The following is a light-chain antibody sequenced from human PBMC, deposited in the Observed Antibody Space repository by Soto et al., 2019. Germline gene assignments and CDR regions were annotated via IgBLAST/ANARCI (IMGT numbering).Light chain of an antibody. Sequence: QPVLTQSSSASASLGSSVKLTCTLSSGHSSYIIAWHQQQPGMAPRYLMKLEGSGSYNKGSGVPDRFSGSSSGADRYLTISNLQFEDEADYYCETWDSHTRVFGGGTKLTVL. J-gene: IGLJ2*01. CDR3: ETWDSHTRV. CDR2: LEGSGSY. CDR1: SGHSSYI. V-gene: IGLV4-60*02.